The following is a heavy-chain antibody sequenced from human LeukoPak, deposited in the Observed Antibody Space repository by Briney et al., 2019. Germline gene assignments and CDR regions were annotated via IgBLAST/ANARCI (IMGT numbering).Heavy chain of an antibody. V-gene: IGHV1-69*01. CDR2: IIPIFGTA. Sequence: SVKVSCKASGGTFSSYAISWVRRAPGQGLEWMGGIIPIFGTANYAQKFQGRVTITADESTSTAYMELSSLRSEDTAVYYCARDLVPYYYDSSGHSRWAFDIWGQGTMVTVSS. J-gene: IGHJ3*02. CDR1: GGTFSSYA. CDR3: ARDLVPYYYDSSGHSRWAFDI. D-gene: IGHD3-22*01.